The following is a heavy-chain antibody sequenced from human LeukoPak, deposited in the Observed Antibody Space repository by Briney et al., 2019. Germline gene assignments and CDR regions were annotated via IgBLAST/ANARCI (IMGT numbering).Heavy chain of an antibody. Sequence: SETLSLTCAVYGGSFSGYYWSWIRQPPGRGLEWIGEINHSGSTNYNPSLKSRVTISVDTFKNQFSLKLSSVTAADTAVYYCARGDSSGYPYWGQGTLVTVSS. D-gene: IGHD3-22*01. CDR3: ARGDSSGYPY. V-gene: IGHV4-34*01. CDR2: INHSGST. CDR1: GGSFSGYY. J-gene: IGHJ4*02.